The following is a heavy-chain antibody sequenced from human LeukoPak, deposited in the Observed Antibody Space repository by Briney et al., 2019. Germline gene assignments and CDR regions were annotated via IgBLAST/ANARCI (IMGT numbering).Heavy chain of an antibody. CDR3: ARDLIVVVPAARS. J-gene: IGHJ4*02. CDR2: ISSSSSYI. Sequence: GGSLRLSCAASGFTVITNDMTWVRQSPGKGLEWVSSISSSSSYIYYADSVKGRFTISRDNAKNSLYLQMNSLRAEDTAVYYCARDLIVVVPAARSWGQGTLATVSS. CDR1: GFTVITND. D-gene: IGHD2-2*01. V-gene: IGHV3-21*01.